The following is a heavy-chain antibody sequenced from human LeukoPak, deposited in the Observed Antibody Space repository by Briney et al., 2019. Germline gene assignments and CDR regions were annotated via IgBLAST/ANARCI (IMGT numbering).Heavy chain of an antibody. Sequence: PGGSLRLSCAASGFTFSDYYMSWIRQASGKGLEGVSYISSSGSTIYYADSVKGRFTISRDNAKNSLYLQMNSLRAEDTAVYYCARDPGPIAVAGHFDYWGQGTLVTVSS. J-gene: IGHJ4*02. CDR3: ARDPGPIAVAGHFDY. CDR1: GFTFSDYY. D-gene: IGHD6-19*01. V-gene: IGHV3-11*04. CDR2: ISSSGSTI.